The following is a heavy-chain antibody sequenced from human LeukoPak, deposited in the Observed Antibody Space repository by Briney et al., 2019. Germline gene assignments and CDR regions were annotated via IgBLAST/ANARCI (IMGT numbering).Heavy chain of an antibody. J-gene: IGHJ5*02. V-gene: IGHV1-8*01. D-gene: IGHD3-10*01. CDR1: GYTFTKSY. Sequence: ASVKVSCKASGYTFTKSYIHWVRQAPGQGLEWMGWMNPKSGNTGYGQKFQGRVTMTRVTSITTAYMELRSLRSDDTAVYYCTKASLAFGTKYFDPWGQGTLVTVSS. CDR2: MNPKSGNT. CDR3: TKASLAFGTKYFDP.